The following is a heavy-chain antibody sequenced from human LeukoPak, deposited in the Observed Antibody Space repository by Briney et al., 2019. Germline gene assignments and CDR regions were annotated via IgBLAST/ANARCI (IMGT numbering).Heavy chain of an antibody. V-gene: IGHV3-7*01. Sequence: GGSLRLSCAASGFTFRNYWMGWVRQAPGKGLEWVANTKPDGSAEYYADSVRGRFTASRDNSKNTLYLQLNSLRSEDTAVYYCARVPAAGHFDYWGQGTLVTVSS. J-gene: IGHJ4*02. CDR3: ARVPAAGHFDY. CDR1: GFTFRNYW. CDR2: TKPDGSAE. D-gene: IGHD6-13*01.